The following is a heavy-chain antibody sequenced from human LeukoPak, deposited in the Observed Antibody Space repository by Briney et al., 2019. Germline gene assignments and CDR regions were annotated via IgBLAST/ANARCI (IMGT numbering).Heavy chain of an antibody. CDR3: ARASDYDILTGYYHRYYYYMDV. Sequence: ASLKVSCKASGYSFAGSAMNWVRQAPGQGLEWMGWINTNTGNATYAQGFTGRFVFSLDTSVSTAYLQISSLKAEDTAVYYCARASDYDILTGYYHRYYYYMDVWGKGTTVTVSS. V-gene: IGHV7-4-1*02. CDR2: INTNTGNA. J-gene: IGHJ6*03. CDR1: GYSFAGSA. D-gene: IGHD3-9*01.